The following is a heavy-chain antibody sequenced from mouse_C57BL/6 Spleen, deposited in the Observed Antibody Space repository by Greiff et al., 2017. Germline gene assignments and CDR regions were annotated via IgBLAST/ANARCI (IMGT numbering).Heavy chain of an antibody. CDR3: ARGDGSSPYYYAMDY. V-gene: IGHV3-6*01. D-gene: IGHD1-1*01. CDR2: ISYDGSN. CDR1: GYSITSGYY. J-gene: IGHJ4*01. Sequence: EVKLVESGPGLVKPSQSLSLTCSVTGYSITSGYYWNWIRQFPGNKLEWMGYISYDGSNNYNPSLKNRISITRDTSKNQFFLKLNSVTTEDTATYYCARGDGSSPYYYAMDYWGQGTSVTVSS.